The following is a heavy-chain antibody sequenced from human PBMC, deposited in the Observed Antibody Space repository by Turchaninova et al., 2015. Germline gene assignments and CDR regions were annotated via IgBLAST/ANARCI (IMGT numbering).Heavy chain of an antibody. Sequence: EVQLVESGGGLVKPGGSLRLSCAVSGSTFTDVWMHGVGQGPGKGRGGVGGVKKKKKDRDTTQLAAHVEDRLTISRDDPENTVYLQMNSLTTEDTAVYFCATGAPGGNFFDYWGQGTLVTVS. CDR3: ATGAPGGNFFDY. CDR2: KKKKKDRDTT. D-gene: IGHD3-10*01. CDR1: GSTFTDVW. J-gene: IGHJ4*02. V-gene: IGHV3-15*01.